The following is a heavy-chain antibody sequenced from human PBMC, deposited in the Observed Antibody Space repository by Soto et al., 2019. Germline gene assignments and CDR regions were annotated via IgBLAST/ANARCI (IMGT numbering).Heavy chain of an antibody. D-gene: IGHD3-3*01. V-gene: IGHV3-9*01. CDR2: ISWNSGSI. Sequence: GGSLRLSCAASGFTFDDYAMHWVRQAPGKGLEWVSGISWNSGSIGYADSVKGRFTISRDNAKNSLYLQMNSLRAEDTALYYCAKDMADFRSPSVWGQGTMVTVSS. J-gene: IGHJ3*01. CDR1: GFTFDDYA. CDR3: AKDMADFRSPSV.